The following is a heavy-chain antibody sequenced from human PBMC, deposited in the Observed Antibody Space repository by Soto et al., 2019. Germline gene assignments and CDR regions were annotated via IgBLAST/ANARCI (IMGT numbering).Heavy chain of an antibody. Sequence: QVQLQESGPGLVKPSQTLSLTCTVSGGSISSGGYYWSWIRQHQGKGLEWIGYIYYSGSTYYNPSLNRRVTISVDTSKNQFSLKLSSVTAADTAVYYCARDRRYSSSRNGWFDPWGQGTLVTVSS. J-gene: IGHJ5*02. V-gene: IGHV4-31*03. CDR2: IYYSGST. CDR3: ARDRRYSSSRNGWFDP. CDR1: GGSISSGGYY. D-gene: IGHD6-6*01.